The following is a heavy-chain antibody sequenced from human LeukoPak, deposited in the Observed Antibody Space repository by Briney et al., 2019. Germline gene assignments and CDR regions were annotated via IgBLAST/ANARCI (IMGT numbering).Heavy chain of an antibody. V-gene: IGHV4-59*08. Sequence: SETLSLTCTVAGGSITGYYGRWIRQPPGEGVGRGGSISYSGSTNYSPSLNSRVTTSVDTSNHQFSRKLHSVTAAATAVYYCARHKNESGYYTAFDFWGPGILVTVSS. CDR1: GGSITGYY. D-gene: IGHD3-3*01. CDR2: ISYSGST. J-gene: IGHJ4*02. CDR3: ARHKNESGYYTAFDF.